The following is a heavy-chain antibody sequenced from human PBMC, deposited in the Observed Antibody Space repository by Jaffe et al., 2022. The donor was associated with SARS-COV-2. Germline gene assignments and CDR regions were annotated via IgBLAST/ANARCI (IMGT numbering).Heavy chain of an antibody. D-gene: IGHD3-10*01. CDR3: AKLSMVRGVYWFDP. CDR1: GGSISSGSYY. Sequence: QVQLQESGPGLVKPSQTLSLTCTVSGGSISSGSYYWSWIRQPAGKGLEWIGRIYTSGSTNYNPSLKSRVTISVDTSKNQFSLKLSSVTAADTAVYYCAKLSMVRGVYWFDPWGQGTLVTVSS. J-gene: IGHJ5*02. CDR2: IYTSGST. V-gene: IGHV4-61*02.